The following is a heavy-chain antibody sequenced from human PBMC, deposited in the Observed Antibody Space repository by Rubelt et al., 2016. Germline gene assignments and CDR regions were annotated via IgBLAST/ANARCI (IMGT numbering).Heavy chain of an antibody. V-gene: IGHV4-59*01. CDR2: ST. D-gene: IGHD2-2*02. CDR3: ATNPIVVVPAAIDDAFDI. J-gene: IGHJ3*02. Sequence: STNYNPSLKSRVTISVDTSKNQFSPKLSSVTAADTAVYYCATNPIVVVPAAIDDAFDIWGQGTMVTVSS.